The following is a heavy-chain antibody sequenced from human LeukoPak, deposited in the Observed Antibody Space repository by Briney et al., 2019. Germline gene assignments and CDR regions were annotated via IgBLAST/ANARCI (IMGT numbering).Heavy chain of an antibody. V-gene: IGHV5-51*01. D-gene: IGHD4-17*01. Sequence: GESLKISCKGSGYSFTNYWIGWVRQMPGKGLEWMGIIYPGDSDTRYSPSFQGQVTISADKSISTAYLQWSSLKASDTAIYYCARLTTDYGDYYYFYHMDVWGKGTTVTVSS. J-gene: IGHJ6*03. CDR2: IYPGDSDT. CDR3: ARLTTDYGDYYYFYHMDV. CDR1: GYSFTNYW.